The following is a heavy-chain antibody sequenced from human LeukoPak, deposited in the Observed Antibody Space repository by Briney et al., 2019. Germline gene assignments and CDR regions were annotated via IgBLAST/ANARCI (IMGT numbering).Heavy chain of an antibody. CDR1: EFSVGSNY. CDR3: AKEYGDFPFDY. V-gene: IGHV3-66*01. D-gene: IGHD4-17*01. Sequence: GGSLRLSCAASEFSVGSNYMTWVRQAPGKGLEWVSLIYSGGSTYYADSVKGRFTISRDNSKNTLYLQMNSLRAEDTAVYYCAKEYGDFPFDYWGQGTLVTVSS. CDR2: IYSGGST. J-gene: IGHJ4*02.